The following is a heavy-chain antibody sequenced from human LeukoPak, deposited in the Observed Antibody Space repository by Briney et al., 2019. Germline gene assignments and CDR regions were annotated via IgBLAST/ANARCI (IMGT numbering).Heavy chain of an antibody. CDR1: GFTFSSNA. D-gene: IGHD3-10*01. J-gene: IGHJ4*02. CDR2: ISGSGGST. V-gene: IGHV3-23*01. Sequence: GGSLKLSCEASGFTFSSNAMTWVRRAPGKGLKWFSAISGSGGSTYYADSVKGRFTISGDNSKNTLYLQMNSLRAEDTAVYYCATSLIWFGELLTDYWGQGTLVTVSS. CDR3: ATSLIWFGELLTDY.